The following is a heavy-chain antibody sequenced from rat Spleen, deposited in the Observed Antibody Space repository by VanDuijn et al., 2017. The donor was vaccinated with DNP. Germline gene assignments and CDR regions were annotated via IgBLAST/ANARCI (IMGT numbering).Heavy chain of an antibody. Sequence: EVLVVDSGGGLVQPGGSLRLSCAASGFTFSDYNMAWVRQAPTRGLEWVATISYDGSSTYYRDSVKGRFTISRDNAKSTLYLQMDSLRSEDTATYYCARPYYYRYSGWFAYWGQGTLVTVSS. D-gene: IGHD1-2*01. V-gene: IGHV5-7*01. CDR3: ARPYYYRYSGWFAY. CDR2: ISYDGSST. CDR1: GFTFSDYN. J-gene: IGHJ3*01.